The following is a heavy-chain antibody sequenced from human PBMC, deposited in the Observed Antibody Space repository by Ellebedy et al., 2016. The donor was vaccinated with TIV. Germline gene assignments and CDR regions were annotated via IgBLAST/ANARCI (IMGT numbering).Heavy chain of an antibody. Sequence: SETLSPTCTVSGGSMNSYYWSWIRQPPVKGLEWIGYISYSMYYSGSTNYNPSLKSRVTISVDASKNQFSLKLTSVTAADTAVYYCARHAATVGAPSMDVWGRGTTVTVSS. D-gene: IGHD4-23*01. CDR1: GGSMNSYY. CDR3: ARHAATVGAPSMDV. CDR2: ISYSMYYSGST. J-gene: IGHJ6*03. V-gene: IGHV4-59*08.